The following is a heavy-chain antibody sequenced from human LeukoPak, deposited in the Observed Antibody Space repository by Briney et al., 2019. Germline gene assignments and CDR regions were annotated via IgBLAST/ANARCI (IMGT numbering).Heavy chain of an antibody. CDR2: INHSGST. CDR1: GGSFSGYY. J-gene: IGHJ3*02. Sequence: SETLSLTCAVYGGSFSGYYWSWIRQPPGKGLEWIGEINHSGSTNYNPSLKSRVTISVDTSKNQFSPKLSSVTAADTAVYYCARGQYSNYGRVAFDIWGQGTMVTVSS. CDR3: ARGQYSNYGRVAFDI. D-gene: IGHD4-11*01. V-gene: IGHV4-34*01.